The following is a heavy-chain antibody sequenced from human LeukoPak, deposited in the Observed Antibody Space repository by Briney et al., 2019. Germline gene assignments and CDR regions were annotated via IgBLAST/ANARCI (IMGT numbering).Heavy chain of an antibody. D-gene: IGHD2-21*02. CDR3: ARGGAHCGGDCYYDY. J-gene: IGHJ4*02. CDR1: GFTFSSYN. Sequence: PGGSLTLSCAASGFTFSSYNMKWVRQAPGKGLEWVASISRTSDYIYYADSVKGRFTISRDNAKNSLYLQMNSLRADDTAVYYCARGGAHCGGDCYYDYWGQGTLVTVSS. V-gene: IGHV3-21*06. CDR2: ISRTSDYI.